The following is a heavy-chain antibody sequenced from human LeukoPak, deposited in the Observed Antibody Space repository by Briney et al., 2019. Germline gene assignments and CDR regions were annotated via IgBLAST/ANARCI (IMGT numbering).Heavy chain of an antibody. Sequence: GGSLRLSCAASGFTVSSNYMSWVRQAPGKGLEWVSVIYTGGGTYYADSVKGRFTISRDNAKNSLYLQMNSLRAEDTAVYYCARENYYDSSGLGDWGQGTLVTVSS. CDR3: ARENYYDSSGLGD. CDR1: GFTVSSNY. D-gene: IGHD3-22*01. CDR2: IYTGGGT. V-gene: IGHV3-66*01. J-gene: IGHJ4*02.